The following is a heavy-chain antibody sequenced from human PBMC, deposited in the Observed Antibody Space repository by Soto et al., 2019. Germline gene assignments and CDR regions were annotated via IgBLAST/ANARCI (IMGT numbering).Heavy chain of an antibody. V-gene: IGHV3-74*01. Sequence: EVQLVESGGGLVQPGGSRKLPFEASGFTFSTSWMHWFRQAPGKGLVWVSRINGDGSSTYYADSVRGRVTISRDNAKNTLYLQLNSLRPEDTAVYYCARDFEYWGQGTLVTVSS. CDR1: GFTFSTSW. CDR2: INGDGSST. J-gene: IGHJ4*02. CDR3: ARDFEY.